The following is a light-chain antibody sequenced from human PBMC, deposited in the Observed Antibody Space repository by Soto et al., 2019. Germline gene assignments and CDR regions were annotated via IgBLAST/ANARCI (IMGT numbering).Light chain of an antibody. Sequence: DIQMTQSPSSLSASVGDTVTITCRAGLPISRYLNWFQQKPGKPPKLLIYAAATLQSGVPSRFIGSGSGTDFTLTIRGLQPEDFATYYCQQSYSSLYTFGPGTKVEI. CDR2: AAA. V-gene: IGKV1-39*01. CDR3: QQSYSSLYT. J-gene: IGKJ2*01. CDR1: LPISRY.